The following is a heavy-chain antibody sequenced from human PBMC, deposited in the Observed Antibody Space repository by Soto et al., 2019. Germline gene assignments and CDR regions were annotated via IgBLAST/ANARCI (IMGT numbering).Heavy chain of an antibody. CDR1: GYTFTSYG. J-gene: IGHJ6*02. CDR3: ARDYIVVVPAAIRYYGMDV. Sequence: PGPSVKVSCKASGYTFTSYGISWVRQAPGQGLEWMGWISAYNGNTNYAQKLQGRVTMTTDTSTSTAYMELRSLRSDDTAVYYCARDYIVVVPAAIRYYGMDVWGQGTTVTVSS. V-gene: IGHV1-18*01. D-gene: IGHD2-2*01. CDR2: ISAYNGNT.